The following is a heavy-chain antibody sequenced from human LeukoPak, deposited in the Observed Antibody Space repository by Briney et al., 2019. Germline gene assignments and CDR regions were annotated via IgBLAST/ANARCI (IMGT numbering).Heavy chain of an antibody. D-gene: IGHD3-22*01. Sequence: GGSLRLSCAASGFTFSDYYMSWIRQAPGKGLEWVSYISSSGSTIHYADSVKGRFTISRDNAKNSLYLQMNSLRAEDTAVYYCARAVSYYDSSGYYYWGQGTLVTVSS. J-gene: IGHJ4*02. CDR1: GFTFSDYY. CDR3: ARAVSYYDSSGYYY. CDR2: ISSSGSTI. V-gene: IGHV3-11*04.